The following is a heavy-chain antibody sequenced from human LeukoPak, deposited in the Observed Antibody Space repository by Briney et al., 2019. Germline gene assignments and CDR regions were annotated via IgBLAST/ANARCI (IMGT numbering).Heavy chain of an antibody. CDR1: GAYIRSGSHI. J-gene: IGHJ4*02. CDR2: VSSSHQT. D-gene: IGHD3-22*01. CDR3: AYGGIYDSSGYSS. Sequence: SETLSLTCAVSGAYIRSGSHIWSWIRQPAGKGLEWIGRVSSSHQTNFNPSLEGRVSISVDASKNQFSLKLSSVTAADTAVYYCAYGGIYDSSGYSSWGQGTLVTVSS. V-gene: IGHV4-61*02.